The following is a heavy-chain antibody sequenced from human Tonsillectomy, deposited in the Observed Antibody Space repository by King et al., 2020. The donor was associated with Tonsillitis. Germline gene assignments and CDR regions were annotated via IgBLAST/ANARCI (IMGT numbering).Heavy chain of an antibody. Sequence: VQLVESGGGLVQPGGSLRLSCAASGFTFSSYWMSWVRQAPGKGLEWVANIKQDGSEKYYVDSVKGRFTISRDNAKNSLYLQMNSLRAEDTAVYYCARDSYGDYYCGMDVWGQGTTVTVSS. V-gene: IGHV3-7*03. CDR2: IKQDGSEK. CDR3: ARDSYGDYYCGMDV. CDR1: GFTFSSYW. D-gene: IGHD4-17*01. J-gene: IGHJ6*02.